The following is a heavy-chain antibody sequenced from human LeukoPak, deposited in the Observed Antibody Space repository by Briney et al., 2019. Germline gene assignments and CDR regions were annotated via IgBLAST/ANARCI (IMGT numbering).Heavy chain of an antibody. Sequence: RASVKVSCKASGYTFTSYLIHWVRQAPGQGLEWMGIINPSGGTTTYAQKIQGRVTMTRDTSTSTVYMELSSLKSEDAAVYYCARRGCCTGDSCYSGGFDYWGQGTLVTVSS. CDR3: ARRGCCTGDSCYSGGFDY. J-gene: IGHJ4*02. D-gene: IGHD2-15*01. CDR1: GYTFTSYL. CDR2: INPSGGTT. V-gene: IGHV1-46*01.